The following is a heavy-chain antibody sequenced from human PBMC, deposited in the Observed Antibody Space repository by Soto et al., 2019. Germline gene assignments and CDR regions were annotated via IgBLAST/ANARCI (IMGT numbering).Heavy chain of an antibody. J-gene: IGHJ4*02. CDR3: AQAIVGPRGPFF. CDR1: GFTFNIYG. D-gene: IGHD1-26*01. CDR2: ISYDGSNQ. Sequence: GGSLRLSCAASGFTFNIYGMHWVRQAPDKGLEWVALISYDGSNQYYADSVKGRFTISRDNSKNTLFLQMNSLRADDTAVYYCAQAIVGPRGPFFWGQGTLVTVSS. V-gene: IGHV3-30*18.